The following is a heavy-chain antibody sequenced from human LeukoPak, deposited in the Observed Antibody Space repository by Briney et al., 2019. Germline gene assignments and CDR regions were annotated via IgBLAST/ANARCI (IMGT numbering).Heavy chain of an antibody. J-gene: IGHJ4*02. CDR3: ARSYYYDSSHTVDY. Sequence: GRSLRLSCAASGFTFSSYGMHWVRQAPGKGLEWVAVIWYDGSNKYYADSVKGRFTISRDNSKNTLYPQMNSLRAEDTAVYYCARSYYYDSSHTVDYWGQGTLVTVSS. D-gene: IGHD3-22*01. CDR1: GFTFSSYG. CDR2: IWYDGSNK. V-gene: IGHV3-33*01.